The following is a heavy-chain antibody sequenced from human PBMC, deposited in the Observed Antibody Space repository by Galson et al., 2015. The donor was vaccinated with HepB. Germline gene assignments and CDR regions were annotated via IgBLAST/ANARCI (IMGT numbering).Heavy chain of an antibody. Sequence: QSGAEVKKPGASVKVSCKASGYTFTGYYMHWVRQAPGQGLEWMGWINPNSGGTNYAQKFQGRVTMTRDTSISTAYMELSRLRSDDTAVYYCARGRRDGYNLQPYGMDVWGQGTTVTVSS. CDR2: INPNSGGT. CDR3: ARGRRDGYNLQPYGMDV. J-gene: IGHJ6*02. D-gene: IGHD5-24*01. CDR1: GYTFTGYY. V-gene: IGHV1-2*02.